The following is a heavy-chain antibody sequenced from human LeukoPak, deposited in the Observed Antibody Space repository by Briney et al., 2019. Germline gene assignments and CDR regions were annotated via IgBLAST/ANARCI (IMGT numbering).Heavy chain of an antibody. CDR2: IYTSGST. CDR1: GGSISSYY. Sequence: SETLSLTCTVSGGSISSYYWSWIRQPAGKGLEWIGRIYTSGSTNYNPSLKSRVTISVDTSKNQFSLKLSSVTAADTAVYYCARHGTVVTANWFDPWGQGTLVTVSS. J-gene: IGHJ5*02. V-gene: IGHV4-4*07. CDR3: ARHGTVVTANWFDP. D-gene: IGHD4-23*01.